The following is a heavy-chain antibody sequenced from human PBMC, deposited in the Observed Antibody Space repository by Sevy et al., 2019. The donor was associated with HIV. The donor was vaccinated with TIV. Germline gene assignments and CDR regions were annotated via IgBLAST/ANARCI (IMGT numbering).Heavy chain of an antibody. CDR1: GFTFSSYA. Sequence: GGSLRLSCAASGFTFSSYAMHWVRQAPGKGLEWVAVISSDGKHKNYADSVKGRFTISRDNSKNTLYRQMNSLRVEDTAVYFCARDEGILPPGYYYYGMDVWGQGTTVTVSS. J-gene: IGHJ6*02. CDR3: ARDEGILPPGYYYYGMDV. V-gene: IGHV3-30*04. CDR2: ISSDGKHK.